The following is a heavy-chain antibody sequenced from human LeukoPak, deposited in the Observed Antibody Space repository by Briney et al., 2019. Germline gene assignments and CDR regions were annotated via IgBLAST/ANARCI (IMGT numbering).Heavy chain of an antibody. J-gene: IGHJ5*02. CDR2: IYTSGST. CDR3: ARDREAAAGTGPRYNWFDP. CDR1: GGSISSGSYY. Sequence: SQTLSLTCTVSGGSISSGSYYWSWIRQPAGKGLEWIGRIYTSGSTNYNPSLKSRVTISVDTSKNQFSLKLSSVTAADTAVYYCARDREAAAGTGPRYNWFDPWGQGTLVTVSS. V-gene: IGHV4-61*02. D-gene: IGHD6-13*01.